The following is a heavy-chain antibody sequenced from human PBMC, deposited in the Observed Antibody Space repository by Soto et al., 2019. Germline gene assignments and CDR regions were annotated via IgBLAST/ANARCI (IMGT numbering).Heavy chain of an antibody. J-gene: IGHJ6*02. CDR3: VIRYCSSTSCYPDYYYYYGMDV. CDR2: NNSDGSST. CDR1: GFTFSSYW. V-gene: IGHV3-74*01. Sequence: TGGSLRLSCAASGFTFSSYWMHWVRQAPGKGLVKVSRNNSDGSSTSYADSVKGRYTISRDNAKNTLYLQMISLRAEDTAVYYCVIRYCSSTSCYPDYYYYYGMDVWGQGTTVTVSS. D-gene: IGHD2-2*01.